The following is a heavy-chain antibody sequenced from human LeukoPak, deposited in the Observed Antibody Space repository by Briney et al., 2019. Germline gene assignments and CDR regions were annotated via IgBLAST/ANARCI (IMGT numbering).Heavy chain of an antibody. D-gene: IGHD3-9*01. Sequence: SETLSLTCTVSGDSISSYYWSWVRQPPGKGLEWIGYIYTRGTTNYNPSLRSRVTISVDTSENQFSLKLSSVTAADTAVDYCARILRYPFYMDVWGKGTTVTVSS. V-gene: IGHV4-4*09. CDR2: IYTRGTT. CDR1: GDSISSYY. CDR3: ARILRYPFYMDV. J-gene: IGHJ6*03.